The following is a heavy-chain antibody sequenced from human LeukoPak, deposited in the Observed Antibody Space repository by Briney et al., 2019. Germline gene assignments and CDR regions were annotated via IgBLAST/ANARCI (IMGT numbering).Heavy chain of an antibody. CDR2: ISAYNGKT. CDR1: GFTFSSYV. V-gene: IGHV1-18*01. D-gene: IGHD1-26*01. Sequence: ASVKVSCKASGFTFSSYVSWVRQAPGQGLEWMGWISAYNGKTNYAQKFQGRVTMTTDTSTSTAYMDPRSLRSDDTAVYYCARGGALASFDSWGQGTLITVSS. CDR3: ARGGALASFDS. J-gene: IGHJ4*02.